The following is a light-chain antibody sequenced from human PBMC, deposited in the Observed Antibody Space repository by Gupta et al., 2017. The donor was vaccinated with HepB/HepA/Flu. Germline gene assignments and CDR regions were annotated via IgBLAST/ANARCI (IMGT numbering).Light chain of an antibody. J-gene: IGKJ1*01. CDR1: QGVSSSY. V-gene: IGKV3-20*01. CDR3: QQYGTSPWT. Sequence: DIVLTLATGPLCLSNGERATLSCRASQGVSSSYLAWYQQKPSETPRLLIYAASSRATGFSDRFSGSGSGTDFTLTISRLEPEDFAAYYCQQYGTSPWTFGQGTKVEIK. CDR2: AAS.